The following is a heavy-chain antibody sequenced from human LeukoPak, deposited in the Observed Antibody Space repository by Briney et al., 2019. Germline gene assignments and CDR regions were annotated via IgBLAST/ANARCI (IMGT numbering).Heavy chain of an antibody. CDR2: INPNSGGT. V-gene: IGHV1-2*02. CDR1: GYTFTGYY. J-gene: IGHJ5*02. D-gene: IGHD3-10*01. Sequence: ASVKVSCKASGYTFTGYYMHGVRQAPGQGLEWMGWINPNSGGTNYAQKFQGRVTMTRDTSISTAYMGLSRLRSDDTAVYYCARDRGGRGLLWFRELLAWGQGTLVTVSS. CDR3: ARDRGGRGLLWFRELLA.